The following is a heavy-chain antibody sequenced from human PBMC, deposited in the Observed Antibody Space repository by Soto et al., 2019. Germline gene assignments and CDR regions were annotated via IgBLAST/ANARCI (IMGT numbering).Heavy chain of an antibody. V-gene: IGHV4-59*01. D-gene: IGHD6-13*01. J-gene: IGHJ4*02. CDR1: GGSISSYF. CDR2: VYYTGTT. Sequence: SETLSLTCTVSGGSISSYFYIWVRQPPGKGLEWIGSVYYTGTTDYNPSLKSRVTISVDTSRTQFSLNLRSVTAADTAVYYCARDLAAVPRAFDYWGRGTLVTVSS. CDR3: ARDLAAVPRAFDY.